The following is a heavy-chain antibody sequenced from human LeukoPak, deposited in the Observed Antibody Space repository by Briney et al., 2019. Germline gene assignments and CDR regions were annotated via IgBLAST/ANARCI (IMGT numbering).Heavy chain of an antibody. Sequence: GGSLRLSCAASGFTFSSNAMSWVRQAPGKGLEWVSGISYSGGSTYYADSVKGRFTISRDNSKNTPYLQMNSLRAEDTAVYYCARHIAARTPCYFDYWGQGTLVTVSS. J-gene: IGHJ4*02. V-gene: IGHV3-23*01. CDR2: ISYSGGST. D-gene: IGHD6-6*01. CDR3: ARHIAARTPCYFDY. CDR1: GFTFSSNA.